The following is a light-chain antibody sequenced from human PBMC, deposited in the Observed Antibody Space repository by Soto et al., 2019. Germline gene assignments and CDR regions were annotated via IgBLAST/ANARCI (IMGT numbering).Light chain of an antibody. Sequence: AIRMTQSPSSLSASTGDRVTITCRASQSISSYLAWYQQKPGKAPKLLIYAASTLQSGVPSRFSGSGSGTDFTITISCLQYEDFATYYCQQYYSYPRTFGQGTRLEIK. V-gene: IGKV1-8*01. CDR1: QSISSY. CDR2: AAS. CDR3: QQYYSYPRT. J-gene: IGKJ5*01.